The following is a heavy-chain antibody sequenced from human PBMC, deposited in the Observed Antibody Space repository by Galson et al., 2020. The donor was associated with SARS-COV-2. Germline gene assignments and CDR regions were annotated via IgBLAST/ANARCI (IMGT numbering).Heavy chain of an antibody. CDR2: INPNSGGT. D-gene: IGHD1-26*01. J-gene: IGHJ4*02. V-gene: IGHV1-2*02. CDR3: ARGVAMGAPPGDLDY. Sequence: ASVKVSCKASGYTFTGYYMHWVRQAPGQGLEWMGWINPNSGGTNYAQKFQGRVTMTRDTSISTAYMELSRLRSDDTAVYYCARGVAMGAPPGDLDYWGQGTLVTVSS. CDR1: GYTFTGYY.